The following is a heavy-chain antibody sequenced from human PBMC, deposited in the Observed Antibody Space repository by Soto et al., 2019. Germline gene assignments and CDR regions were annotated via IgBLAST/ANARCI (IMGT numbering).Heavy chain of an antibody. CDR3: AIGGSSNWLRLFHQ. Sequence: PSETLSLTCAVSGASVSTINWWSWVRQAPGEGLEWIGEIYHDGNTNYNPSLKSRVTISLDKSTNQLNLDLTSVTAEDTAVYYFAIGGSSNWLRLFHQWGQGSLVTLSS. CDR1: GASVSTINW. V-gene: IGHV4-4*02. D-gene: IGHD5-12*01. J-gene: IGHJ1*01. CDR2: IYHDGNT.